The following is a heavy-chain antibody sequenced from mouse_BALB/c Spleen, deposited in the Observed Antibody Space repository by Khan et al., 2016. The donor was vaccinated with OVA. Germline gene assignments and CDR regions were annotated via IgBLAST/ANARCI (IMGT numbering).Heavy chain of an antibody. Sequence: QVQLQQSGPGLVQPSQSLSITCTVSGFSLASYGVHWVRQSPGKGLEWLGLIWSGGITDYNAAFISRLSISKDNSKSQVFFKLNNLQANDAAIYYCARNYDYDEGLSYWGQGTLVTVSA. V-gene: IGHV2-2*02. CDR3: ARNYDYDEGLSY. D-gene: IGHD2-4*01. CDR1: GFSLASYG. CDR2: IWSGGIT. J-gene: IGHJ3*01.